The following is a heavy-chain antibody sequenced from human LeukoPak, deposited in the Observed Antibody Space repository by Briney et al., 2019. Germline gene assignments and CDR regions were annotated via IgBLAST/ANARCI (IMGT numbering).Heavy chain of an antibody. CDR3: ARDPYSGTYGDTYYYYMDV. Sequence: ETLSLTCSVYGGSFNDYDWSWVRQAPGKGLEWVSSITSSSTYTFYADSVKGRFTISRDNARNSLYLQMNSLRAEDTAVYYCARDPYSGTYGDTYYYYMDVWGKGTTVTISS. J-gene: IGHJ6*03. CDR2: ITSSSTYT. V-gene: IGHV3-21*01. CDR1: GGSFNDYD. D-gene: IGHD1-26*01.